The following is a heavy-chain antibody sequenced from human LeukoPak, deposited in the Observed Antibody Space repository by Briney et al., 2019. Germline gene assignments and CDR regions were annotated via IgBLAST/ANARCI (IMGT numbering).Heavy chain of an antibody. D-gene: IGHD3-22*01. Sequence: PGGSLRLSCAASGFTFSSYSMNWVRQAPGKGLEWVSSITRSSNYIYYADSVKGRFTISRDNAKSSLYLQMNSLRAEDTAVYYCVRARYDSSGYYSIFDYWGQGTLVTVSS. CDR3: VRARYDSSGYYSIFDY. J-gene: IGHJ4*02. V-gene: IGHV3-21*01. CDR2: ITRSSNYI. CDR1: GFTFSSYS.